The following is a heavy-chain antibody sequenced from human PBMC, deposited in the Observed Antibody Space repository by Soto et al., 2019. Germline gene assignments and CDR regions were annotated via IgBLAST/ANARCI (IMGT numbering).Heavy chain of an antibody. D-gene: IGHD5-12*01. J-gene: IGHJ4*02. CDR2: ISARGGSS. CDR1: RFSFSSYA. CDR3: AKGSIEYSASVDN. Sequence: VQLLESGGGLVQPGGSLRLSCVASRFSFSSYAMVWVRQAPGKGLEWVSVISARGGSSYFADTVKGRFTISRDNSKNLLSLEMNSLRAEDTAIYFCAKGSIEYSASVDNWGQGTLVLVSS. V-gene: IGHV3-23*01.